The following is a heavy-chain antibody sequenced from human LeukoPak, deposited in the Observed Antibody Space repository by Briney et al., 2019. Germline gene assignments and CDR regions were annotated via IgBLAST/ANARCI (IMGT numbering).Heavy chain of an antibody. Sequence: GGSLRLSCAASGFTLSGLWMWRLRQAPGKGLEWVANINQGGSDKYYVDSVKGRFTISRDNANNLLYLQMNSLRGEDAAVYYCTRERSRAEDDWGQGTLVTVSS. J-gene: IGHJ4*02. CDR3: TRERSRAEDD. CDR1: GFTLSGLW. CDR2: INQGGSDK. D-gene: IGHD1-14*01. V-gene: IGHV3-7*01.